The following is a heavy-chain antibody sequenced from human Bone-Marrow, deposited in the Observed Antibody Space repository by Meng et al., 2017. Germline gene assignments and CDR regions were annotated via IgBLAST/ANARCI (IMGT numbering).Heavy chain of an antibody. D-gene: IGHD3-10*01. CDR2: IYWNDDK. CDR3: AHRVMVRGVLNNWFDP. J-gene: IGHJ5*02. CDR1: GFSTSTSGVG. V-gene: IGHV2-5*01. Sequence: VPTQGNTPRNPRLTCTFSGFSTSTSGVGVGWIRQPPGKALEWLALIYWNDDKRYSPSLKSRLTITKDTSKNQVVLTRTNMDPVDTATYSCAHRVMVRGVLNNWFDPWGQGTLVTVSS.